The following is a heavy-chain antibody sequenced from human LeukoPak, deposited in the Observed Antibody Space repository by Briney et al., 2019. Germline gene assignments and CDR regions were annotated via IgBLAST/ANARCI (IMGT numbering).Heavy chain of an antibody. J-gene: IGHJ4*02. CDR3: ARAQMGAPTDY. Sequence: GGSLRLSCAASGFTFSSYWMHWVRQAPGKGLVWVSRISSDGSSTIYADSVKGRFTISRDIAKNTLYLQMNSLRAEDTAVYYCARAQMGAPTDYWGQGTLVTVSS. D-gene: IGHD1-26*01. V-gene: IGHV3-74*01. CDR1: GFTFSSYW. CDR2: ISSDGSST.